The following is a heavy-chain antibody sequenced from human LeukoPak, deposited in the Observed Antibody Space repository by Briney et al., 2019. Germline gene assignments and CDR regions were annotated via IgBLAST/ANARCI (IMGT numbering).Heavy chain of an antibody. D-gene: IGHD3-22*01. CDR2: IGTLSDT. J-gene: IGHJ4*02. Sequence: GGSLRLSCAASGFTFNKYDLHWVRQVTGKGLEWVSAIGTLSDTSYADSVKGRFTISRENAKNSLYLQMNSLRVEDTAVYYCARGRHNTYYDSSGYYPYWGQGILVTVSS. CDR3: ARGRHNTYYDSSGYYPY. CDR1: GFTFNKYD. V-gene: IGHV3-13*01.